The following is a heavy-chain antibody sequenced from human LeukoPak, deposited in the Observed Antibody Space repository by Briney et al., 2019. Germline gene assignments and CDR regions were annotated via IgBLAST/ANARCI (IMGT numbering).Heavy chain of an antibody. D-gene: IGHD2-15*01. Sequence: GGSLRLSCAASGFTFSSYSMNWVRRAPGKGLEWVSSISSSSSYIYYADSVKGRFTISRDNAKNSLYLQMNSLRAEDTAVYYCARGRICSGGSCLPLAFDIWGQGTMVTVSS. V-gene: IGHV3-21*01. J-gene: IGHJ3*02. CDR2: ISSSSSYI. CDR3: ARGRICSGGSCLPLAFDI. CDR1: GFTFSSYS.